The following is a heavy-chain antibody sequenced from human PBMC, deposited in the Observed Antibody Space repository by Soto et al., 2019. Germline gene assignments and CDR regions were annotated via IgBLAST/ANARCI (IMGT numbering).Heavy chain of an antibody. J-gene: IGHJ4*02. Sequence: PVGSLRLSCAASGFTFSSYWMSWVRQAPGKGLEWVSTISGSGDSTYYADSVKGRFTISRDNSKNTLYLQMNSLRAEDTAVYYYAKSPPGAAPSYFDYWGRGTLVTVSS. CDR2: ISGSGDST. CDR1: GFTFSSYW. CDR3: AKSPPGAAPSYFDY. V-gene: IGHV3-23*01. D-gene: IGHD6-6*01.